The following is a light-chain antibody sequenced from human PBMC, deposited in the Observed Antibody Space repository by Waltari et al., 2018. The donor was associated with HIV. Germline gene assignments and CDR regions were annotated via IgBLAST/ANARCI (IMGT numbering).Light chain of an antibody. CDR1: SSDVGGYNF. V-gene: IGLV2-8*01. CDR2: EVT. J-gene: IGLJ2*01. Sequence: QSALTQPPSASGSPGQSVTISCTGTSSDVGGYNFVSWYQQHPGKAPKLMILEVTKRPSVVPARFSGSKTGNTASLTVSGLQADDEADYYCSSYAGGNNLVFGGGTKLTVL. CDR3: SSYAGGNNLV.